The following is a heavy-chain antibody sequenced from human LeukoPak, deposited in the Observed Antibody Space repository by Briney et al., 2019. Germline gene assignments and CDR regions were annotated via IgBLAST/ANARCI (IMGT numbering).Heavy chain of an antibody. CDR2: LSGSGGST. J-gene: IGHJ4*02. CDR1: GFTFSSYA. D-gene: IGHD6-13*01. CDR3: ARDLMGIAYRGAFYY. Sequence: TGGSLRLSCAASGFTFSSYAMSWVRQAPGKGLEWVSALSGSGGSTYYADSVKGRFTISRDNFKNTLYLQLNSLRAEDTAVYYCARDLMGIAYRGAFYYWGQGTLVTVSS. V-gene: IGHV3-23*01.